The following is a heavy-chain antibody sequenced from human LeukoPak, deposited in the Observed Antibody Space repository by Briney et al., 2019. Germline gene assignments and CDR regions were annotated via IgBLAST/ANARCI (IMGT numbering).Heavy chain of an antibody. CDR2: IKEDGSEK. CDR3: ARDDSRHGGSPDY. V-gene: IGHV3-7*01. Sequence: GGSLRLSCAASGFAFSSYWMSWVRQAPGKGPEWVANIKEDGSEKYYVDSVRGRFTISRDNAENSLSLQMNSLRAEDTAMYYCARDDSRHGGSPDYWGQGTLVTVSS. J-gene: IGHJ4*02. D-gene: IGHD1-26*01. CDR1: GFAFSSYW.